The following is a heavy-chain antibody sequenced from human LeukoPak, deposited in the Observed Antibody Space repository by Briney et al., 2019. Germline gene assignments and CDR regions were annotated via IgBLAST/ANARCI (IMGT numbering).Heavy chain of an antibody. Sequence: GESLKISCQGSGYSFTRYWIGWVRQLPGKGLEWMGIIYPGDSGTRYSPSFQGQVTISADKSISTAYLQWSSLKASDTAMYYCARFLHGGYDSRLDYWGQGTLVTVSS. V-gene: IGHV5-51*01. CDR2: IYPGDSGT. CDR1: GYSFTRYW. J-gene: IGHJ4*02. D-gene: IGHD3-22*01. CDR3: ARFLHGGYDSRLDY.